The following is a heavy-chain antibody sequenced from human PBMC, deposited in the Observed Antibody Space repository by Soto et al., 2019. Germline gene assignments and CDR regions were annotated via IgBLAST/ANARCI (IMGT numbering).Heavy chain of an antibody. J-gene: IGHJ6*02. CDR1: GFTFSSYA. D-gene: IGHD5-18*01. CDR3: AKGEVQLWLKYYYGMDV. CDR2: ISYDGSNK. Sequence: GGSLRLSCAASGFTFSSYAMHWVRQAPGKGLEWVAVISYDGSNKYYADSVKGRFTISRDNSKNTLYLQMNSLRAEDTAVYYCAKGEVQLWLKYYYGMDVWGQGTTVTVSS. V-gene: IGHV3-30-3*01.